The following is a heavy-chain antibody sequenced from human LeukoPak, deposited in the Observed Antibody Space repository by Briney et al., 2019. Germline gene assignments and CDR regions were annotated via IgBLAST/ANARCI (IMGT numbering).Heavy chain of an antibody. CDR2: IRYDGSNK. D-gene: IGHD1-26*01. CDR1: GFTFSSYG. V-gene: IGHV3-30*02. Sequence: GGSLRLSCAASGFTFSSYGMHWVRQAPGKGLEWVAFIRYDGSNKYYADSVKGRFTISRDNAKNSLYLQMNSLRAEDTAVYYCARDKRGSYVDASDIWGQGTMVTVSS. J-gene: IGHJ3*02. CDR3: ARDKRGSYVDASDI.